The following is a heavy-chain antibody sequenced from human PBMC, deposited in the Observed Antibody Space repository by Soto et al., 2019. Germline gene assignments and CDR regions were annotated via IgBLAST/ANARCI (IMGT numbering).Heavy chain of an antibody. J-gene: IGHJ4*02. CDR2: INAGYGNT. Sequence: ASVKVSCKASGYTFSGYAMHWVRQAPGQRLEWMGWINAGYGNTKSSQKFQDRVTISRDTSASTAYMELTSLRSEDTAVYYCARDTGDGTFDFWGQGTLVTVSS. CDR3: ARDTGDGTFDF. CDR1: GYTFSGYA. V-gene: IGHV1-3*01. D-gene: IGHD7-27*01.